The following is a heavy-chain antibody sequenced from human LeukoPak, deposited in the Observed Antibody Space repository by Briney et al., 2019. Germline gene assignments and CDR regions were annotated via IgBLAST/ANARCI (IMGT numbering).Heavy chain of an antibody. V-gene: IGHV3-11*01. Sequence: GGSLRLSCAASGFTVSSNYMSWIRQAPGKGLEWVSYISSSGSTIYYADSVKGRFTISRDNAKNSLYLQMNSLRAEDTAVYYCARGYYDFWSGYREHFDYWGQGTLVTVSS. CDR2: ISSSGSTI. CDR1: GFTVSSNY. D-gene: IGHD3-3*01. CDR3: ARGYYDFWSGYREHFDY. J-gene: IGHJ4*02.